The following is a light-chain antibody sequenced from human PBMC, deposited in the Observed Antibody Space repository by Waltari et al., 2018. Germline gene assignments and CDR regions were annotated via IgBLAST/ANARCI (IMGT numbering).Light chain of an antibody. CDR3: SSYTSSSTPV. J-gene: IGLJ3*02. CDR2: EVS. CDR1: SSDVGGYNY. V-gene: IGLV2-14*01. Sequence: QSALTQPASVSGSPGQSITISCTGTSSDVGGYNYVSWYQQHPGKAPKLMIYEVSNRPSGVSNRFSGLQAEDEADYYCSSYTSSSTPVFGGGTKLTVL.